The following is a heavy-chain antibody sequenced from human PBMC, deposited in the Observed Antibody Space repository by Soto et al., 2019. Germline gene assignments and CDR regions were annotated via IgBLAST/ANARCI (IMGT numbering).Heavy chain of an antibody. CDR1: GGSISSNSYY. J-gene: IGHJ4*02. CDR3: ARQRRYYYDSSGYPDY. V-gene: IGHV4-39*01. CDR2: IYYTGST. D-gene: IGHD3-22*01. Sequence: PSETLSLTCTVSGGSISSNSYYWGWIRQPPGKGLEWIGSIYYTGSTYYNPSLKSRVTISVDTSKNQFSLKLSSVTAADTAVYYCARQRRYYYDSSGYPDYWGQGTLVTVSS.